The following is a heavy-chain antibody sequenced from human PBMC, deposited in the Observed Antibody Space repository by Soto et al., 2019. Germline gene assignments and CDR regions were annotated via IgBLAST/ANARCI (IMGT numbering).Heavy chain of an antibody. CDR2: INSDGSST. V-gene: IGHV3-74*01. Sequence: GGSLRLSCASSWFTFISYWMHWVRQAPGKGLVWVSRINSDGSSTSYADSMKGRFTISRDNAKNTLYLQMNSLRAEDTAVYYCAREDSSSWYNYYYGMDVWGQGTTVTVSS. CDR3: AREDSSSWYNYYYGMDV. CDR1: WFTFISYW. D-gene: IGHD6-13*01. J-gene: IGHJ6*02.